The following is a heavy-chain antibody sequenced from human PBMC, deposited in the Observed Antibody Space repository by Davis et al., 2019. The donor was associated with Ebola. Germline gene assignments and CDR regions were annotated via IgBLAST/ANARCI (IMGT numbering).Heavy chain of an antibody. Sequence: MPSETLSLICTVSGGSISSSSYYWGWIRQPPGKGLEWIGSIYYSGSTYYNPSLKSRVTISVDTSKNQFSLKLSSVTAADTAVYYCARTWEGNWGQGTLVTVSS. V-gene: IGHV4-39*01. CDR2: IYYSGST. J-gene: IGHJ4*02. CDR1: GGSISSSSYY. D-gene: IGHD1-26*01. CDR3: ARTWEGN.